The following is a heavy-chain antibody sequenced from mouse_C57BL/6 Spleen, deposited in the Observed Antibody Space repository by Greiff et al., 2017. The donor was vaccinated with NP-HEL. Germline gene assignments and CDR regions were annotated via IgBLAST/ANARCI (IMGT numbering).Heavy chain of an antibody. CDR2: IYPRSGNT. Sequence: VQLQQSGAELARPGASVQLSCKASGYTFTSYGISWVKQRTGQGLEWIGEIYPRSGNTYYNEKFKGKATLTADKSSSTAYMELRSLTSEDSAVYFCARESYYYGSTWFAYWGQGTLVTVSA. CDR1: GYTFTSYG. J-gene: IGHJ3*01. D-gene: IGHD1-1*01. CDR3: ARESYYYGSTWFAY. V-gene: IGHV1-81*01.